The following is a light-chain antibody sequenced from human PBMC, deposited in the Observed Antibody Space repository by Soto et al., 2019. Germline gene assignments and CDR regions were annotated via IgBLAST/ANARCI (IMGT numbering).Light chain of an antibody. Sequence: QSVLTQPASVSGSPGQSITISCTGTSSDIGGYNYVSWYQQHPDKAPKLIIYAVSNRPSGVSNRFSGSKSGNTASLTISGLQAEDEAEYYCRSYTSTSLFGTGTKVTVL. CDR3: RSYTSTSL. J-gene: IGLJ1*01. CDR2: AVS. CDR1: SSDIGGYNY. V-gene: IGLV2-14*03.